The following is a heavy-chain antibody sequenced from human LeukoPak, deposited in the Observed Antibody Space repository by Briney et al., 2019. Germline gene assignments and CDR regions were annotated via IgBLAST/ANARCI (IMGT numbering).Heavy chain of an antibody. V-gene: IGHV5-51*01. CDR3: ARRHKRGAYSYGVDY. CDR1: GYSFTNYW. D-gene: IGHD5-18*01. J-gene: IGHJ4*02. Sequence: HGESLKISCKGSGYSFTNYWIAWVRQMPGKGLEWMGIIYPGDSDTRYSPSFQGQVTISADKSITTAYLQWNSLKASDTAMYYCARRHKRGAYSYGVDYWGQGTLVTVSS. CDR2: IYPGDSDT.